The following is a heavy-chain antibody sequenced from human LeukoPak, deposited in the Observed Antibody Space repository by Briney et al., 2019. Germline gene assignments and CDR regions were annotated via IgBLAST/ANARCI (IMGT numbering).Heavy chain of an antibody. Sequence: ASVKVSCKASGYTFTGYYLHWVRQAPGQGLEWMGCVNPNSGDTNYAQKFQGSVTMTRDTSISTVYMELSRLRSDDTAVYYCARASGSYWWFDSWGQGALVTVSS. CDR3: ARASGSYWWFDS. J-gene: IGHJ5*01. CDR1: GYTFTGYY. CDR2: VNPNSGDT. D-gene: IGHD1-26*01. V-gene: IGHV1-2*02.